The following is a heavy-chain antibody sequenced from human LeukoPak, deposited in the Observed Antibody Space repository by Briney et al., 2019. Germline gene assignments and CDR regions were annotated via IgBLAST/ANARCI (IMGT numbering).Heavy chain of an antibody. V-gene: IGHV3-7*01. D-gene: IGHD4-11*01. Sequence: PGGSLRLSCAASGFTFSSYWMSWVRQAPGKGLEWVADIKQDGSEKYYMDFVKGRFTISKDNAKDSLYLQINSLRAEDTAVYYCAREDHSKYEYWGQGTPVTVSS. CDR2: IKQDGSEK. CDR3: AREDHSKYEY. J-gene: IGHJ4*02. CDR1: GFTFSSYW.